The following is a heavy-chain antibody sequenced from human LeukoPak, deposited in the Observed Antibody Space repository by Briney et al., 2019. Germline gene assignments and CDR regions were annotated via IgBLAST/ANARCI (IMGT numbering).Heavy chain of an antibody. J-gene: IGHJ4*02. V-gene: IGHV3-30*02. D-gene: IGHD2-8*01. Sequence: PGGSLRLSCAASGFTFSSYGMHWVRQAPGKGLEWVAFIRYDGSNKYYADSVKGRFTISRDNSKNTLYLQMNSLRAEDTAVYYCAKDLGPGWYTVLMVGAFDYWGQGTLVTVSS. CDR2: IRYDGSNK. CDR1: GFTFSSYG. CDR3: AKDLGPGWYTVLMVGAFDY.